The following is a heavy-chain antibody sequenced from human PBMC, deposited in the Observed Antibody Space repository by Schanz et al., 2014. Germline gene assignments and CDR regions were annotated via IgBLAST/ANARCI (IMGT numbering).Heavy chain of an antibody. V-gene: IGHV3-48*01. CDR1: GFGFSSHS. D-gene: IGHD1-26*01. Sequence: EVQLVESGGGLVQPGGSLRLSCAASGFGFSSHSFNWVRQAPGKGLEWISYITYNGGTIYYADSVKGRFTISRDNAKNSLYLEMNSLRAEDTALYYCARSRSGFYFDYWGQGTLVTVSP. CDR2: ITYNGGTI. J-gene: IGHJ4*02. CDR3: ARSRSGFYFDY.